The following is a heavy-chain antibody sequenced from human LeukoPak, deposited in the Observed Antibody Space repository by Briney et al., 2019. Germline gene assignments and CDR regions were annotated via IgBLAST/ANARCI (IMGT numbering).Heavy chain of an antibody. Sequence: SETLSLTCTVSGGSISSYYWSWIRQPPGKGLEWIGYIYYSGSTNYNPSLKSRVTISVDTSKNQFSLKLSSVTAADTAVYYCASHTGPRGAFDIWGQGTMVTVSS. V-gene: IGHV4-59*01. J-gene: IGHJ3*02. CDR1: GGSISSYY. CDR3: ASHTGPRGAFDI. CDR2: IYYSGST. D-gene: IGHD2-8*02.